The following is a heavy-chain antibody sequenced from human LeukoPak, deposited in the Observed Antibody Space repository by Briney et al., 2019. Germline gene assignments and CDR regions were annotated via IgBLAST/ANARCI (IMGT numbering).Heavy chain of an antibody. D-gene: IGHD3-9*01. CDR1: GDSMNNYY. J-gene: IGHJ4*02. Sequence: PSETLSLTCNVFGDSMNNYYWSWIRQPPGKGLEWIGEINHSGSTNYNPSLKSRVTISVDTSKNQFSLKLSSVTAADTAVYYCARHGLRYFDRQFDYWGQGTLVTVSS. V-gene: IGHV4-34*01. CDR2: INHSGST. CDR3: ARHGLRYFDRQFDY.